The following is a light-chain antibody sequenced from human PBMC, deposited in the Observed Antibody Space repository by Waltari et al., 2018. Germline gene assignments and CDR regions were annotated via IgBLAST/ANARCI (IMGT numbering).Light chain of an antibody. CDR1: QSVTSDY. CDR2: GAS. Sequence: EIVLTQSPGTLSLSPGERATLSCRASQSVTSDYLAWYQQRPGQAPTLLIYGASSRATCSPDRFSGSGSGTDFTLTISRLEPEDFAVYYCQQYGNSPLITFGQGTRLEIK. V-gene: IGKV3-20*01. CDR3: QQYGNSPLIT. J-gene: IGKJ5*01.